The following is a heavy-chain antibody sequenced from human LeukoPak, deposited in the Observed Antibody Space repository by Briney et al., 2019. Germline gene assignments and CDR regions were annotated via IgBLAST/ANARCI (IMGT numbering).Heavy chain of an antibody. CDR3: ASGKATAMARGC. D-gene: IGHD5-18*01. CDR2: IYSGGFT. V-gene: IGHV3-53*01. Sequence: GGSLRLSCAASGFTVSSNYMSWVRQAPGKGLEWVSVIYSGGFTDYADSVKGRFTISRDNSKNTLYLQMNSLRVEDTAVYYCASGKATAMARGCWGQGTLVTVSS. J-gene: IGHJ4*02. CDR1: GFTVSSNY.